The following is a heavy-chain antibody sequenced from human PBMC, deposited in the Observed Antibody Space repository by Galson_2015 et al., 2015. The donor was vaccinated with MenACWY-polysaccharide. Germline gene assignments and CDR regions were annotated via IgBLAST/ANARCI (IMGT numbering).Heavy chain of an antibody. V-gene: IGHV1-3*01. CDR2: INAGTGYT. D-gene: IGHD3-10*02. Sequence: TFSRYTFSPFSLHWVRQAPGQNFEWEGYINAGTGYTKNSQKFQGRVTISPDSFANTAYMELSSLRPEDTSVYYCAADLYSVNTFERYWGQGTQVIVSS. J-gene: IGHJ1*01. CDR3: AADLYSVNTFERY. CDR1: RYTFSPFS.